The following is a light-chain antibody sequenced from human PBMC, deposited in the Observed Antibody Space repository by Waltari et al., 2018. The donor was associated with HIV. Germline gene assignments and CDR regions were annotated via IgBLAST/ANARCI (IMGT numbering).Light chain of an antibody. Sequence: QSALTQPPSASGSPGQSVTISCTGTSSDVGGYNYVSWYQQRPGKAPKLMIYEVSKRPAGVPVRFSGSKSGNTASLTVSGLQAEDEADYYCSSYAGSNNLVFGGGTKLTVL. J-gene: IGLJ2*01. CDR1: SSDVGGYNY. CDR2: EVS. V-gene: IGLV2-8*01. CDR3: SSYAGSNNLV.